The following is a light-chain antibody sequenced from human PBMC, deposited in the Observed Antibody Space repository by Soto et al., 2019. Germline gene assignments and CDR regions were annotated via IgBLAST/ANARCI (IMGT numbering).Light chain of an antibody. CDR1: QSISSW. Sequence: DIQMTQSTSTLSASVGYRVTITCLASQSISSWLAWYQQKPGKAPKLLIYDASSLESGVPSRFSGSGSGTEFTLTISSLQPEDVATYYCQQYYSTPLTFGGGTKVDI. CDR3: QQYYSTPLT. V-gene: IGKV1-5*01. CDR2: DAS. J-gene: IGKJ4*01.